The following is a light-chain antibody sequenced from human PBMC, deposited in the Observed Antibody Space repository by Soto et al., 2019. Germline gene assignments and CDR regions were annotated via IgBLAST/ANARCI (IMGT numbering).Light chain of an antibody. V-gene: IGKV1-39*01. Sequence: DIQMTQSPSSLSASVGDRVTITCRSSQSIFNYLNWYQQKPGKAPEVLIYAVSSLQIGVPSRFAGSGSWTDFTLTITDLQPEDSATYYVQQTYSELVYTFGRGTKLEIK. CDR3: QQTYSELVYT. J-gene: IGKJ2*01. CDR2: AVS. CDR1: QSIFNY.